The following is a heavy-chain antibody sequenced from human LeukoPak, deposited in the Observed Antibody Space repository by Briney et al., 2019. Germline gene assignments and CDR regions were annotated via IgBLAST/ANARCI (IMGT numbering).Heavy chain of an antibody. D-gene: IGHD6-19*01. CDR1: GFTFSSYT. V-gene: IGHV3-30*04. CDR2: ISYDGSYK. CDR3: ARDRSLGDYSSAWFDFDY. J-gene: IGHJ4*02. Sequence: PGGSLRLSCAASGFTFSSYTIHWVRQAPGKGLEWVAVISYDGSYKYYADSVKGRFTISRDNSKNTLYLQMNSLRGEDTAVYYCARDRSLGDYSSAWFDFDYWGQGTLVTVSS.